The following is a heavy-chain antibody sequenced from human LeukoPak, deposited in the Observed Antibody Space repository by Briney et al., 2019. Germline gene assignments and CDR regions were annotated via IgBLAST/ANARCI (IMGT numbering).Heavy chain of an antibody. V-gene: IGHV3-21*01. CDR1: GFTFSSYS. D-gene: IGHD6-6*01. CDR2: ISSSSSYI. Sequence: KPGGSLRLSCAASGFTFSSYSMNWVRQAPGKGLEWVSSISSSSSYIYYADSVKGRFTISRDNAKNSLYLQMNSLRAEDTAVYYRARVGDSSSSLGIDYYYYYMDVWGKGTTVTVSS. J-gene: IGHJ6*03. CDR3: ARVGDSSSSLGIDYYYYYMDV.